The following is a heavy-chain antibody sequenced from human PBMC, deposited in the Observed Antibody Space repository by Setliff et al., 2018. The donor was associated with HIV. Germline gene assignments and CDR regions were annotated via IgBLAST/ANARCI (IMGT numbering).Heavy chain of an antibody. CDR3: ARGAIAAAGDFDY. CDR2: IYTSGST. D-gene: IGHD6-13*01. Sequence: SETLSLTCTVSGGFISSYYWNWIRQPAGKGLEWIGRIYTSGSTNYNLSLKSRVTMSVDTSKNQFSLRLSSVTAADTAVYYCARGAIAAAGDFDYWGQGTLVTVSS. CDR1: GGFISSYY. J-gene: IGHJ4*02. V-gene: IGHV4-4*07.